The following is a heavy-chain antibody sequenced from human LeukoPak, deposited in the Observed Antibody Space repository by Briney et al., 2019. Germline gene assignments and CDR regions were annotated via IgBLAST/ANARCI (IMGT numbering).Heavy chain of an antibody. CDR1: GFTFSNAW. V-gene: IGHV3-15*01. D-gene: IGHD5-18*01. CDR2: IKSKTDGGAT. CDR3: TTEIGGVDTAMGFDY. J-gene: IGHJ4*02. Sequence: GGSLRLSCAASGFTFSNAWMSWVRQAPGKGLEWVGRIKSKTDGGATDYAAPVKGRFTISRDDSKNTLYLQMNSLKTEDTAVYYCTTEIGGVDTAMGFDYWGQGTLVTVSS.